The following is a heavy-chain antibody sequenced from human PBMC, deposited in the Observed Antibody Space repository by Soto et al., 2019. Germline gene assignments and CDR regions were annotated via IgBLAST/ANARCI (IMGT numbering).Heavy chain of an antibody. CDR3: ARSSVVTATRTISWFDP. Sequence: SETLSLTCTVSGGSINSYYWSWIRQPAGKGLEWIGRIYSSGITNYNPSLKSRVTMSVDTSKKQFSLKLSSVTAADWAEYYCARSSVVTATRTISWFDPWGQGTLVTVSS. D-gene: IGHD2-15*01. CDR1: GGSINSYY. V-gene: IGHV4-4*07. CDR2: IYSSGIT. J-gene: IGHJ5*01.